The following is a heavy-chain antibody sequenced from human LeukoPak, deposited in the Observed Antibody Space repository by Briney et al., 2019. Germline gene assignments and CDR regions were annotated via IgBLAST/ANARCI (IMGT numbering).Heavy chain of an antibody. CDR1: GFTLTNYG. V-gene: IGHV3-30*02. D-gene: IGHD1-26*01. Sequence: GGSLRLSCAASGFTLTNYGMHWVRQAPGKGLEWVSFIRFDGSNRYYADSVKGRFTISRDTSKSTLYLQMDRLRSNDTAVYFCARETSGGSYYGLWGRGTLVTVSS. CDR3: ARETSGGSYYGL. CDR2: IRFDGSNR. J-gene: IGHJ2*01.